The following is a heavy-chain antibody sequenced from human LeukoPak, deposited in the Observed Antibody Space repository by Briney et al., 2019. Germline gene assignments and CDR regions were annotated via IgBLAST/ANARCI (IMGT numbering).Heavy chain of an antibody. CDR2: INPNSGGT. CDR3: ASLDSSSWRTFDY. Sequence: ASVKVSCKASGYIFTGYYMHWVRQAPGQGLEWMGWINPNSGGTNYAQKFQGRVTMTRDTSISTAYMGLSRLRSDDTAVYYCASLDSSSWRTFDYWGQGTLVTVSS. J-gene: IGHJ4*02. D-gene: IGHD6-13*01. V-gene: IGHV1-2*02. CDR1: GYIFTGYY.